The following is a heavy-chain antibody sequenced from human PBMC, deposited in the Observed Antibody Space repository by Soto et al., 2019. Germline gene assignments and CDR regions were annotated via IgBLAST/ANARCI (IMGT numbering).Heavy chain of an antibody. V-gene: IGHV3-30-3*01. D-gene: IGHD2-15*01. Sequence: GGSLRLSCAASGFTFSSYAMHWVRQAPGKGLEWVAVISYDGSNKYYADSVKGRFTISRDNSKNTLYLQMNSLRAEDTAVYYCEREGRYCSGGGSYPHAFDIWGQGTMVTVSS. CDR1: GFTFSSYA. CDR3: EREGRYCSGGGSYPHAFDI. CDR2: ISYDGSNK. J-gene: IGHJ3*02.